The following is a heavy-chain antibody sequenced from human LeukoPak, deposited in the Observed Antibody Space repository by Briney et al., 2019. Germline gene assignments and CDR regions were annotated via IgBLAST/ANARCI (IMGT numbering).Heavy chain of an antibody. V-gene: IGHV4-59*01. CDR1: GDSISRYW. CDR3: ARDSRGGGPDFDY. J-gene: IGHJ4*02. D-gene: IGHD3-16*01. Sequence: PSETLSLTCTVSGDSISRYWWAWIRQPPGKGLEWIGYIYYSGTHTSYNPSLKSRVTISMDTSRNQFSLNLSSVTAADTAVYYCARDSRGGGPDFDYWGQGTLVTVSS. CDR2: IYYSGTHT.